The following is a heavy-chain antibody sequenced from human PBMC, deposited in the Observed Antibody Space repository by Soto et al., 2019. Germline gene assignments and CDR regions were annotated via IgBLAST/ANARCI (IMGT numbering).Heavy chain of an antibody. Sequence: QVQQVQSGAKVKKPGSSVKVSCEASGGTFSSFAISWVRQAPGQGLEWMGGIIPIFGTANYAQKFQGRVTITADESTSTAYMELSSLRSEDTAVYYCARGLDSGYDFDYWGQGTLVTVSS. CDR2: IIPIFGTA. V-gene: IGHV1-69*12. CDR1: GGTFSSFA. J-gene: IGHJ4*02. D-gene: IGHD5-12*01. CDR3: ARGLDSGYDFDY.